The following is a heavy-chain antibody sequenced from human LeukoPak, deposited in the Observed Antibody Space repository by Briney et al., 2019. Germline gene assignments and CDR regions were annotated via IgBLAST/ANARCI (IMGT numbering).Heavy chain of an antibody. V-gene: IGHV3-33*01. Sequence: GGSLRLSCAASGFTFSSYGMHWVRQAPGKGLEWMAVIWNDGTNKYYADSVKGRFTISRDNSKNTLYLQMNSLRAEDTAVYYCARDLYADYVWRSFDYWGQGTLVTVSS. D-gene: IGHD3-16*01. CDR2: IWNDGTNK. CDR3: ARDLYADYVWRSFDY. CDR1: GFTFSSYG. J-gene: IGHJ4*02.